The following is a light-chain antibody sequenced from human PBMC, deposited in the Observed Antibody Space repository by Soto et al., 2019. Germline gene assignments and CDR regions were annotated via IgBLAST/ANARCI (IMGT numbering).Light chain of an antibody. V-gene: IGKV3-11*01. Sequence: EIVLTQSPATLSLSPGERATLSCRASQSVNTYLAWYQQRPGQAPRLRMYDASNRATGIPARFSGRGSGTDFTLTIDSLEPEDFAVYYCQQRSNWPLTFGGGTKVEIK. J-gene: IGKJ4*01. CDR3: QQRSNWPLT. CDR2: DAS. CDR1: QSVNTY.